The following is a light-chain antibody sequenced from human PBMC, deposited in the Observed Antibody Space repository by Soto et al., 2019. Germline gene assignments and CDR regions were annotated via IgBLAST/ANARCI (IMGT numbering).Light chain of an antibody. CDR3: HQYGGSPIT. CDR2: GPS. Sequence: EIVLTQSPGTLSFSPGERATLSCGTSQSISSKFLAWTKQKLGQAPRLLIYGPSIRATGIPERFSGSGSGTDFTLTISRLEPEDFAVYFCHQYGGSPITFGQGTRLEIK. V-gene: IGKV3-20*01. J-gene: IGKJ5*01. CDR1: QSISSKF.